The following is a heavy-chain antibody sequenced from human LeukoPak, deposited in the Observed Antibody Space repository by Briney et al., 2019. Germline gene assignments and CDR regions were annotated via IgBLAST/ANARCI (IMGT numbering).Heavy chain of an antibody. D-gene: IGHD6-19*01. Sequence: GESLKISCKGSGYNFINYWIAWVRQMPGKGLEWMGIINPGDSDTRYSPSFQGQVTISVDKSISTAYLQSSSLMASDSAMYFCARTPGITVAGIFDCWGQGTLVTVSS. CDR3: ARTPGITVAGIFDC. CDR2: INPGDSDT. V-gene: IGHV5-51*01. CDR1: GYNFINYW. J-gene: IGHJ4*02.